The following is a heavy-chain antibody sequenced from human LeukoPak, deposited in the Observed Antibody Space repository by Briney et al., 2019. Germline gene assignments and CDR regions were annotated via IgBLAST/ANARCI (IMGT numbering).Heavy chain of an antibody. CDR1: GGSISSYY. CDR2: IYYSGST. D-gene: IGHD1-7*01. V-gene: IGHV4-59*01. Sequence: SETLSLTCTVSGGSISSYYWSWIRQPPGKGLEWIGYIYYSGSTNYNPSLKSRVTISVDTSKNQFSLKLSSVTAADTAVYYCARGGWNSPFDYWGQGTLVTVSS. J-gene: IGHJ4*02. CDR3: ARGGWNSPFDY.